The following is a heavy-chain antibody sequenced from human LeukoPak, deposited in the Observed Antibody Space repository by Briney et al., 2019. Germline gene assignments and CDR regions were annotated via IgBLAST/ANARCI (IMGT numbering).Heavy chain of an antibody. CDR2: ISYDGSNK. CDR1: GFTFSSYA. V-gene: IGHV3-30*01. CDR3: ARDKMTTVTTVGVGYYYYMDV. Sequence: PGRSLRLSCAASGFTFSSYAMHWVCQAPGKGLEWVAVISYDGSNKYYADSVKGRFTISRDNSKNTLYLQMNSLRAEDTAVYYCARDKMTTVTTVGVGYYYYMDVWGKGTTVTVSS. J-gene: IGHJ6*03. D-gene: IGHD4-17*01.